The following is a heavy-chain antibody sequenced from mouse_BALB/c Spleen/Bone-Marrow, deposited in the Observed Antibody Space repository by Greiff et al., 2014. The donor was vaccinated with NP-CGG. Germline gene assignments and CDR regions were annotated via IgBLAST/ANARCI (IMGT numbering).Heavy chain of an antibody. CDR1: GYTFTSYV. CDR3: AKGGNYRYDFDY. J-gene: IGHJ2*01. Sequence: EVQVVESGPELVNPGASVKMSCKASGYTFTSYVMHWVKQKPGQGLEWIGYINPYNDGTKYNEKFKGKATLTSDKSSSTAYMELSSLTSEDSAVYYCAKGGNYRYDFDYWGQGTTLTVSS. D-gene: IGHD2-14*01. CDR2: INPYNDGT. V-gene: IGHV1-14*01.